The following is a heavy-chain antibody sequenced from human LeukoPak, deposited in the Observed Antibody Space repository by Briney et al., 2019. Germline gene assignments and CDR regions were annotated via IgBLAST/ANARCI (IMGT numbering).Heavy chain of an antibody. Sequence: SETLSLTCTVSGGSISSYYWSWIRQPPGKGLEWIGYIYYSGSTKYNPSLKSRVTISVDTSKNQFSLRLSSVTAADTAVYYCARYPFDGYNYYFDYWGQGTLVTVSS. D-gene: IGHD5-24*01. CDR2: IYYSGST. CDR3: ARYPFDGYNYYFDY. V-gene: IGHV4-59*01. CDR1: GGSISSYY. J-gene: IGHJ4*02.